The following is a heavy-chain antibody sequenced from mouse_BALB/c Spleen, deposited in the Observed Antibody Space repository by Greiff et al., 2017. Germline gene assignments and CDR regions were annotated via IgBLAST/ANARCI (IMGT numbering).Heavy chain of an antibody. Sequence: EVKLVESGAELVRSGASVKLSCTASGFNIKDYYMHWVKQRPEQGLEWIGWIDPENGDTEYAPKFQGKATMTADTSSNTAYLQLSSLTSEDTAVYYCKGYYGSNAMDYWGQGTSVTVSS. CDR3: KGYYGSNAMDY. D-gene: IGHD1-1*01. V-gene: IGHV14-4*02. J-gene: IGHJ4*01. CDR1: GFNIKDYY. CDR2: IDPENGDT.